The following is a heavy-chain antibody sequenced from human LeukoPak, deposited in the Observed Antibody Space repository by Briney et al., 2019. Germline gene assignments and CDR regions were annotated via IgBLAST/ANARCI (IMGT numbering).Heavy chain of an antibody. V-gene: IGHV1-58*02. CDR2: IVVGSGNT. J-gene: IGHJ4*02. CDR1: GFTFTSSA. CDR3: ARSGTVAGLDY. Sequence: GASVKVSCKASGFTFTSSAMQWVRQARGQRLEWIGWIVVGSGNTNYAQKFQGRVTITADESTSTAYMELSSLRSEDTAVYYCARSGTVAGLDYWGQGTLVTVSS. D-gene: IGHD6-19*01.